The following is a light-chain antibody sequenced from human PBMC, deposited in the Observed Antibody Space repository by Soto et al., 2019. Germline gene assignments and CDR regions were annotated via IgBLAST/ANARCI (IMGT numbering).Light chain of an antibody. Sequence: EIVLTQSPGTLSLSPGERATLSCRASQSVSSSYLAWYQQKPGQAPRLLIYATSSRATGIPDRFSGSGSGTDFTVTINRLEPEDFAVYYCQQYGSSPWTFGQGTKVEIK. CDR1: QSVSSSY. CDR2: ATS. J-gene: IGKJ1*01. V-gene: IGKV3-20*01. CDR3: QQYGSSPWT.